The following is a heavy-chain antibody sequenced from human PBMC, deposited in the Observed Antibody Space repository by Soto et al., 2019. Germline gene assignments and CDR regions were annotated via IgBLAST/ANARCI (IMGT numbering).Heavy chain of an antibody. CDR2: IYYSGST. J-gene: IGHJ6*02. D-gene: IGHD6-19*01. Sequence: SETLSLTCTVSGGSVSSGSYYWSWIRQPPGKGLEWIGYIYYSGSTNYNPSLKSRVTISVDTSKNQFSLKLSSVTAADTAVYYCARGPYSSGWQAFYYYYGMGASGQGPTFPVYS. V-gene: IGHV4-61*01. CDR1: GGSVSSGSYY. CDR3: ARGPYSSGWQAFYYYYGMGA.